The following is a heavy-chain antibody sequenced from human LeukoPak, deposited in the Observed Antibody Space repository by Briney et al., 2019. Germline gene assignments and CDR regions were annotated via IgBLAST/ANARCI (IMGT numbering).Heavy chain of an antibody. Sequence: ASVTVSCMASGGTFSSYAISWVRQAPGQGLEWMGGIIPIFGTANYAQKFQGRVTITADESTSTAYMELSSLRSEDTAVYYCARDWARKYDIYGMDVWGQGTTVTVSS. CDR2: IIPIFGTA. V-gene: IGHV1-69*01. J-gene: IGHJ6*02. CDR3: ARDWARKYDIYGMDV. D-gene: IGHD3-9*01. CDR1: GGTFSSYA.